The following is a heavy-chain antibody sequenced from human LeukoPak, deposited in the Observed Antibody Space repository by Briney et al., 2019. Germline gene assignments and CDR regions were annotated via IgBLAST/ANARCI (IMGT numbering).Heavy chain of an antibody. D-gene: IGHD5-24*01. V-gene: IGHV1-46*01. CDR3: ARDPRRTMATRPDAFDI. CDR1: GYTFTSYY. CDR2: INPSGSST. Sequence: ASVKVSCKASGYTFTSYYMHWVRQAPGQGLEWMGIINPSGSSTSYAQKFQGRVTMTRDMSTSTVYMELSSLRSEDTAVYYCARDPRRTMATRPDAFDIWGQGTMVTVSS. J-gene: IGHJ3*02.